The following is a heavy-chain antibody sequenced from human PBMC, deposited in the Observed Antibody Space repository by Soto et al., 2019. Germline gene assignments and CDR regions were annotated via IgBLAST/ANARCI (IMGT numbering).Heavy chain of an antibody. J-gene: IGHJ3*02. V-gene: IGHV1-69*06. CDR1: GGTFSSSA. Sequence: QVQLVQSGAGMREPGSSVKVSCKASGGTFSSSAINWLRQAPGQGPEWMGGIIPTFGTANYIEKFRGRVTITADTSTCTAYMEVSSLISEDTAMYFCARSETAGHRGFDIWGQGTMVTVSS. D-gene: IGHD6-19*01. CDR2: IIPTFGTA. CDR3: ARSETAGHRGFDI.